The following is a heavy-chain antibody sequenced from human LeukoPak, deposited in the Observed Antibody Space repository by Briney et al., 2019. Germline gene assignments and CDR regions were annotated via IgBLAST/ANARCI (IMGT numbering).Heavy chain of an antibody. Sequence: SVKVSCKASGGTFSSYAISWVRQAPGQGLEWMGRIIPIFGIANYAQKFQGRVTITADKSTSTAYMELSSLRSEDAAVYYCAREEDLWAAAGTIDYWGQGTLVTVSS. CDR3: AREEDLWAAAGTIDY. D-gene: IGHD6-13*01. CDR2: IIPIFGIA. CDR1: GGTFSSYA. J-gene: IGHJ4*02. V-gene: IGHV1-69*04.